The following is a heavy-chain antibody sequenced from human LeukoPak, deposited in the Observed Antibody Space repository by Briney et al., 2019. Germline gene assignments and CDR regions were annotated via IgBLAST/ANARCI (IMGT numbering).Heavy chain of an antibody. V-gene: IGHV3-7*01. Sequence: GGSLRLSCAASGFTFSAYWLNWVRQAPGKGLEWVANIKPDGTEQYYVDSVKGRFTISRDNAKNSLYLQMNSLRAEDTAVYYCASAHYGSGSYYFDYWGQGTLVTVSS. CDR1: GFTFSAYW. D-gene: IGHD3-10*01. J-gene: IGHJ4*02. CDR2: IKPDGTEQ. CDR3: ASAHYGSGSYYFDY.